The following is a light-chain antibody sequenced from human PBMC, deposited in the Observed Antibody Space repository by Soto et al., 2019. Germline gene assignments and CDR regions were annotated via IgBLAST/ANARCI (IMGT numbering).Light chain of an antibody. CDR3: QSYDSSLSRSYV. V-gene: IGLV1-40*01. CDR2: ANN. CDR1: SSNIGAGYD. Sequence: QSVLTQPPSVSGAPGRRVTMSCTGSSSNIGAGYDVHWYQQLPGAAPKLLIYANNNRPSGVPDRFSGSKSDTSASLAITGLQAEDEADYYCQSYDSSLSRSYVFGTGTKLTVL. J-gene: IGLJ1*01.